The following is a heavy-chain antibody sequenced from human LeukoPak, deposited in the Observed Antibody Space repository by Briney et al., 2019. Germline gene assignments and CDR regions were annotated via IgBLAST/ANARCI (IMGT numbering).Heavy chain of an antibody. Sequence: SETLSLTCAVYGGSLSGYYWSWIRQPPGKGLEWIGEINHSGGTNYNPSLKSRVTISVDTSKNQFSLKLSSVTAADTAVYYCARGRSAYSGSYYWYYWGQGTLVTVSS. D-gene: IGHD1-26*01. CDR1: GGSLSGYY. CDR3: ARGRSAYSGSYYWYY. V-gene: IGHV4-34*01. J-gene: IGHJ4*02. CDR2: INHSGGT.